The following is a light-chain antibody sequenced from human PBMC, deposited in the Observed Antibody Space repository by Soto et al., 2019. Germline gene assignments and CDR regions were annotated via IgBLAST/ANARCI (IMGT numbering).Light chain of an antibody. CDR1: SSDVGGYNY. CDR2: DVS. J-gene: IGLJ1*01. Sequence: QSVLTQPASVSGSPGQSITISCTGTSSDVGGYNYVSWYQQHPGKAPKLMIYDVSNRPSGISTRFSGSKSGNTASLTISGLQTEDEADYYCSSYTGSSTYVLGTGIKVTVL. CDR3: SSYTGSSTYV. V-gene: IGLV2-14*01.